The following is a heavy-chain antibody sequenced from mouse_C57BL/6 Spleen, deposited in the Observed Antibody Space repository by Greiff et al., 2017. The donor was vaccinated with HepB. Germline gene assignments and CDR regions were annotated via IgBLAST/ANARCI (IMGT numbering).Heavy chain of an antibody. CDR2: ISSGSSTI. D-gene: IGHD1-1*01. J-gene: IGHJ3*01. V-gene: IGHV5-17*01. CDR1: GFTFSDYG. Sequence: DVQLVESGGGLVKPGGSLKLSCAASGFTFSDYGMHWVRQAPEKGLEWVAYISSGSSTIYYADTVKGRFTISRDNAKNTLFLQMTSLRSEDTAMYYCASPYYYGSSPAGFAYWGQGTLVTVSA. CDR3: ASPYYYGSSPAGFAY.